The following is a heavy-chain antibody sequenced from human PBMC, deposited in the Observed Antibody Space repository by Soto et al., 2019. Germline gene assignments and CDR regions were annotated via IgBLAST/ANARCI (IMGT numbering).Heavy chain of an antibody. Sequence: SVKVSCKASGGTFGSYAISRVRQAPVQGLEWMGGIIPIFGTANYAQKFQGRVTITADESTSTAYMELSSLRAEDTAVYYCARDLKYYDFWSGHASFDYWGQGTLVTVSS. D-gene: IGHD3-3*01. V-gene: IGHV1-69*13. CDR3: ARDLKYYDFWSGHASFDY. J-gene: IGHJ4*02. CDR2: IIPIFGTA. CDR1: GGTFGSYA.